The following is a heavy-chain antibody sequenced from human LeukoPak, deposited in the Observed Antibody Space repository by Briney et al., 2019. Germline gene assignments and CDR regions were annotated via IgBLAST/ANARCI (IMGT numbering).Heavy chain of an antibody. J-gene: IGHJ4*02. Sequence: GGSLRLSCAASGFTFSSYSMNWVRQAPGKGLEWVSSISSSRSSKYYADSVKGRFTISRDNAKNSVYLQMNSLRAEDTAVYYCGSGYCSGGSCYSISVFDYWGQGTLVTVSS. D-gene: IGHD2-15*01. V-gene: IGHV3-21*01. CDR2: ISSSRSSK. CDR1: GFTFSSYS. CDR3: GSGYCSGGSCYSISVFDY.